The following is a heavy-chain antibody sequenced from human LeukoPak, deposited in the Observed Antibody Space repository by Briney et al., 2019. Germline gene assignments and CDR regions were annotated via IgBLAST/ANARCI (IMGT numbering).Heavy chain of an antibody. CDR2: IYYSGST. V-gene: IGHV4-39*01. D-gene: IGHD4-17*01. J-gene: IGHJ4*02. CDR3: ARLVSYGDY. CDR1: GGSISSSSYY. Sequence: TSETLSLTCTVSGGSISSSSYYWGWIRQPPGKGLEWIGSIYYSGSTYYNPSLKSRVTISVDTSKNQFSLKLSSVTAADTAVYYCARLVSYGDYWGQGTLVTVSS.